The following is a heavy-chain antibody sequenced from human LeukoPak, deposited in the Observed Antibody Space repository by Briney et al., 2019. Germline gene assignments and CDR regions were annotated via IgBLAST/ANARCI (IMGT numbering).Heavy chain of an antibody. Sequence: ASVKVSCKASGYTFTGYCMHWVRQAPGQGLEWMGWINPNSGGTNYAQKFQGRVTMTRDTSISTAYMELSRLRSDDTAVYYCATDIVVVVAATPEAFDIWGQGTMVTVSS. CDR1: GYTFTGYC. CDR3: ATDIVVVVAATPEAFDI. J-gene: IGHJ3*02. D-gene: IGHD2-15*01. CDR2: INPNSGGT. V-gene: IGHV1-2*02.